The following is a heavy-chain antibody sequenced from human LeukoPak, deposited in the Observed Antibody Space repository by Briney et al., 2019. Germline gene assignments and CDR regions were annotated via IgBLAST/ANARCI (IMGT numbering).Heavy chain of an antibody. D-gene: IGHD4-11*01. CDR3: ARGRHDYSNYFLSMEY. V-gene: IGHV1-69*13. CDR1: GGTFSSYA. J-gene: IGHJ4*02. Sequence: GASVKVSCKASGGTFSSYAISWVRQAPGQGLEWMGGIIPIFGTANYAQKFQGRVTITADESTSTAYMELSSLRSEDTAVYYCARGRHDYSNYFLSMEYWGQGTLVTVSS. CDR2: IIPIFGTA.